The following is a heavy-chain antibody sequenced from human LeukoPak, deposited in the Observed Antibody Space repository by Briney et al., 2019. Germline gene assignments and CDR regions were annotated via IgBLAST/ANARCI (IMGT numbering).Heavy chain of an antibody. CDR3: ARGDDPACMDV. J-gene: IGHJ6*03. Sequence: GASVKVSCKASGYSFTSYYMHWVRQAPGQGLEWMGFINPSGSSAAYAQKFQGRLTMTRDMFTSTDYMELSSLRSEDTAVYYCARGDDPACMDVWGKGTTVTISS. CDR2: INPSGSSA. D-gene: IGHD2-2*01. V-gene: IGHV1-46*01. CDR1: GYSFTSYY.